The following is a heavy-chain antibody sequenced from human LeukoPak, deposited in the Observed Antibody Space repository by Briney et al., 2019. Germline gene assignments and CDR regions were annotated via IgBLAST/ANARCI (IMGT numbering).Heavy chain of an antibody. CDR3: AGAGRRGKGYPRALRFDY. CDR1: GFTFSSYE. D-gene: IGHD1-26*01. CDR2: ISSSGSTI. V-gene: IGHV3-48*03. Sequence: GGSLRLSCAASGFTFSSYEMNWVRQAPGKGLEWVSYISSSGSTIYYADSVKGRFTTSRDNAKNSLYLQMNSLRAEDTAVYYCAGAGRRGKGYPRALRFDYWGQGTLVTVSS. J-gene: IGHJ4*02.